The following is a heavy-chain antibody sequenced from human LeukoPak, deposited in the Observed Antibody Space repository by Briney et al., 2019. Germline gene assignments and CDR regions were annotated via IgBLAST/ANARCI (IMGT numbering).Heavy chain of an antibody. D-gene: IGHD6-13*01. Sequence: SETLSLTCSVSGYSISGGYYWGWVRQPPGKGLEWIGTIHYSGSTSYNPSLESRVTISVDTSKNQFSLKLSSVTAADTAVYYCARGYSSSWYSDYWGQGTLVTVSS. V-gene: IGHV4-38-2*02. CDR3: ARGYSSSWYSDY. CDR2: IHYSGST. CDR1: GYSISGGYY. J-gene: IGHJ4*02.